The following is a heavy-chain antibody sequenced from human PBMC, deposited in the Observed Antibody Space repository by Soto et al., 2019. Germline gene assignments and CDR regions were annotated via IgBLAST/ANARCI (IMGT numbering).Heavy chain of an antibody. D-gene: IGHD3-22*01. J-gene: IGHJ4*02. CDR3: PPPGAGHGYFDY. Sequence: GESLKISCKGSGYSFTSYWISWVRQMPGKGLEWMGRIDPSDSYTNYSPSFQGHVTISADKSISTAYLQWSSLKASDTAMYYCPPPGAGHGYFDYWGQGTLVTVSS. V-gene: IGHV5-10-1*01. CDR2: IDPSDSYT. CDR1: GYSFTSYW.